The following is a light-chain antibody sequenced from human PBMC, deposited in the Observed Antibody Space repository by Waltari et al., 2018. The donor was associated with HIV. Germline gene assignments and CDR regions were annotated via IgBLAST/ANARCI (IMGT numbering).Light chain of an antibody. J-gene: IGKJ2*01. CDR3: QQYHSIPQGYT. CDR1: PRVLYSSNIRDY. V-gene: IGKV4-1*01. Sequence: DIVMTQSPDSLAVSLGERATINFKSSPRVLYSSNIRDYLSWYQQKPGQPPKLLIYWASTRESGVPDRFSGSGSGTNFTLTISSLQAEDVAVYYCQQYHSIPQGYTFGQGTKLEIK. CDR2: WAS.